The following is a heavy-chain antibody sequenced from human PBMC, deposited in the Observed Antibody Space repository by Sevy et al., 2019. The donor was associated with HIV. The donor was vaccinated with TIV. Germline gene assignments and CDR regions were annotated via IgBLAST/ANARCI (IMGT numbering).Heavy chain of an antibody. CDR2: LWFGCGEI. V-gene: IGHV3-23*01. Sequence: GGSLRLSCAASGFTFSKYSMSWVRQPPGKGLEWVSTLWFGCGEINYADSVKGRFTISRDNSKSSVYLQMNNLRPEDRAVYYCAREGCTKPHDYWGQGTLVTVSS. J-gene: IGHJ4*02. CDR1: GFTFSKYS. CDR3: AREGCTKPHDY. D-gene: IGHD2-8*01.